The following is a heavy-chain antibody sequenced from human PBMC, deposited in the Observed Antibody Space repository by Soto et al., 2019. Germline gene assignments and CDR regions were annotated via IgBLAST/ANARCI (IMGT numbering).Heavy chain of an antibody. CDR3: AKDCVSSGYYSTGNHDAFDI. V-gene: IGHV3-23*01. Sequence: PGGSLSLSCAASGFTFSSYAMSWVRQAPGKGLEWVSAISGSGGSTYYADSVKGRFTISRDNSKNTLYLQMNSLRAEDTAVYYCAKDCVSSGYYSTGNHDAFDIWGQGTMVTVSS. CDR1: GFTFSSYA. J-gene: IGHJ3*02. D-gene: IGHD3-22*01. CDR2: ISGSGGST.